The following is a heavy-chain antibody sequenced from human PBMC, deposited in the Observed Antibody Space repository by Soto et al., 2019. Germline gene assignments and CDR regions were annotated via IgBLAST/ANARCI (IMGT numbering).Heavy chain of an antibody. CDR3: AKTGFSSDYRVADD. Sequence: SETLSLTCTVSGGSISSSSSYWGWIRQPPGKGLEWIGSISYSGSTYYNPPLKSRITISVDTSKNQLSLKLSSVTAADTAVYFWAKTGFSSDYRVADDWGQGTLGTV. V-gene: IGHV4-39*01. CDR2: ISYSGST. J-gene: IGHJ4*02. D-gene: IGHD3-3*01. CDR1: GGSISSSSSY.